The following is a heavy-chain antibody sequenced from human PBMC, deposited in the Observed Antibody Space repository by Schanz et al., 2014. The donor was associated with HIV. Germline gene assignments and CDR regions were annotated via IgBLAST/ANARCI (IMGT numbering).Heavy chain of an antibody. Sequence: EVQLLESGGGLVQPGGSLRLSCAASGLTLSSYGMSWVRQAPGKGLEWVSSISGGSGSTFYADSVKGRFTISRVNSKNTLYLQMNSLRAEDTALYYCAKVARWDYYGMDVWGQGTAVTVSS. J-gene: IGHJ6*02. CDR3: AKVARWDYYGMDV. V-gene: IGHV3-23*01. CDR2: ISGGSGST. CDR1: GLTLSSYG.